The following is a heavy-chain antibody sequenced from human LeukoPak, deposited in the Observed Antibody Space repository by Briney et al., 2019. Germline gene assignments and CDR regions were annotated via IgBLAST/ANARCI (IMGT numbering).Heavy chain of an antibody. CDR1: GFTFSTYG. J-gene: IGHJ5*02. D-gene: IGHD2-15*01. CDR3: AKGPVGYCGGGSCYHWFDP. Sequence: GGSLRLSCAASGFTFSTYGMHWVRQAPGKGLEWVAFIRYDGSNKDYVDSVKGRFTISRDNSKNTLNLQMNSLRAEDTAVYYCAKGPVGYCGGGSCYHWFDPWGQGTLVTVSS. V-gene: IGHV3-30*02. CDR2: IRYDGSNK.